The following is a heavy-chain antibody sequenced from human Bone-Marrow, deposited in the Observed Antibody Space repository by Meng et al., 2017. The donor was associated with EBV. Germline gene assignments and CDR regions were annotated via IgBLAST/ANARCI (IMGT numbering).Heavy chain of an antibody. CDR1: GFTFRNYA. D-gene: IGHD5-18*01. CDR2: ILNDGGDE. J-gene: IGHJ4*02. CDR3: AKGTGVGGYRPFDD. V-gene: IGHV3-30*04. Sequence: VRLWESGVGWVQPGRSLGLAGAATGFTFRNYATHGVRQAPGKGLECVSFILNDGGDEDYADSVKGRFTISRDNSKNTLLLQMNSLRAEDTAMYYCAKGTGVGGYRPFDDWGQGTLVTVSS.